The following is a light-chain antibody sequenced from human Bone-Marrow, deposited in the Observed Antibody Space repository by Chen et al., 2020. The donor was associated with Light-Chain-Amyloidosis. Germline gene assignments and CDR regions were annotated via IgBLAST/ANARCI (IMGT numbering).Light chain of an antibody. J-gene: IGKJ2*01. CDR1: QSISRN. CDR2: RSS. V-gene: IGKV3-15*01. CDR3: QNYVGWPPHN. Sequence: EVVMTQSPATLSVSPGDTAILSCRASQSISRNLAWYQQKPGHPPRLLIFRSSTRATGIPDRFTGTGSQTDFTLTISSLRSEDFAVYFCQNYVGWPPHNFGQGTKLEI.